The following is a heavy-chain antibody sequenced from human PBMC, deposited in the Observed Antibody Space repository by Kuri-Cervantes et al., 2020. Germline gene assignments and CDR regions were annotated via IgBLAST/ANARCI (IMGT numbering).Heavy chain of an antibody. J-gene: IGHJ4*02. CDR3: AKLYCSSTSCSFFDY. CDR2: ISGSGGST. V-gene: IGHV3-23*01. CDR1: GFTFSSYA. D-gene: IGHD2-2*01. Sequence: GGSLRLPCAASGFTFSSYAMSWVRQAPGKGLEWVSAISGSGGSTYYADSVKGRSTISRDNSKNTLYLQMSSLRAEDTAVYYCAKLYCSSTSCSFFDYWGQGTLVTVSS.